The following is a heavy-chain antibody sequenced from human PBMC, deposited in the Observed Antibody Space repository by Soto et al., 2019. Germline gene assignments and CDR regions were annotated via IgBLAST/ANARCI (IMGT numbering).Heavy chain of an antibody. V-gene: IGHV3-30*18. J-gene: IGHJ4*02. CDR1: GFTFSSYG. Sequence: QVQLVESGGGVVQPGRSLRLSCAASGFTFSSYGMHWVRQAPGKGLEWVAVISYDGSNKYYADSVKGRFTISRDNSKKPLYRQIKGWRAGDRAGYYWAKDYVGLGATGLAYWGRGTLVTVS. CDR2: ISYDGSNK. D-gene: IGHD1-26*01. CDR3: AKDYVGLGATGLAY.